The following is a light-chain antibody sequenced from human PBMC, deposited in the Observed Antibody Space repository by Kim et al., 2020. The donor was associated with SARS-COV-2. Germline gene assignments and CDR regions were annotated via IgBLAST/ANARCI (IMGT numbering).Light chain of an antibody. Sequence: SYELTQPPSVSVAPGKTARITCGGNNIGGKSVHWYQQKPGQAPVLLIYYDSDRPSGIPERFSGSNSGNTATLTISRVEAGDGADYYCHVWDGSGAHWVFGGGTQLTVL. CDR2: YDS. CDR3: HVWDGSGAHWV. J-gene: IGLJ3*02. V-gene: IGLV3-21*04. CDR1: NIGGKS.